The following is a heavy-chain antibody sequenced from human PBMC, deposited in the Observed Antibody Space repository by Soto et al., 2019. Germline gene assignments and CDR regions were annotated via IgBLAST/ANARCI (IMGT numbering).Heavy chain of an antibody. CDR3: ARDKVGRFLEWWFDP. Sequence: EVQLVETGGGLIQPGGSLRLSCAASGFTVSSNYMSWVRQAPAKGLEWVSVIYSGGSTYYADSVKGRFTISRDNSKNTLYLQMNSLRAEDTAVYYCARDKVGRFLEWWFDPWGQGTLVTVSS. D-gene: IGHD3-3*01. CDR1: GFTVSSNY. J-gene: IGHJ5*02. CDR2: IYSGGST. V-gene: IGHV3-53*02.